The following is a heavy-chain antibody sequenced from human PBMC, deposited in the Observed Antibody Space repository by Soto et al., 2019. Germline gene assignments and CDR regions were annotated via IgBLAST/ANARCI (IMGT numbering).Heavy chain of an antibody. CDR1: GGSISSYY. D-gene: IGHD3-9*01. Sequence: PAETLSLTCTVSGGSISSYYWSRIRQPPGKGLEWIGYIYYSGSTNYNPSLKSRVTISVDTSKNQFSLKLSSVTAADTAVYYCARETALRYFDWLLPDAFDIWGQGTMVTVSS. CDR2: IYYSGST. CDR3: ARETALRYFDWLLPDAFDI. J-gene: IGHJ3*02. V-gene: IGHV4-59*01.